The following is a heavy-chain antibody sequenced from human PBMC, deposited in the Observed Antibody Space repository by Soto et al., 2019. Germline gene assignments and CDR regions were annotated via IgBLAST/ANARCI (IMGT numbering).Heavy chain of an antibody. CDR1: GGSISSSTYY. D-gene: IGHD5-12*01. J-gene: IGHJ4*02. CDR2: IDYSGAT. Sequence: QLQLRESGPGLVQPSETLSLTCLVSGGSISSSTYYWGWIRQPPGKGLEWIGSIDYSGATYYNPSLRSRITISMDRSKNHFSLKLSFLTAADTAIYYCAPVVIGTTTVDYWGQGTLVTVSS. CDR3: APVVIGTTTVDY. V-gene: IGHV4-39*02.